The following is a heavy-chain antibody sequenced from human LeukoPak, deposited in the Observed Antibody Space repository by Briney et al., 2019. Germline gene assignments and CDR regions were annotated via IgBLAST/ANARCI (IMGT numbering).Heavy chain of an antibody. J-gene: IGHJ4*02. CDR2: ISGSGGST. D-gene: IGHD3-16*02. V-gene: IGHV3-23*01. CDR3: AKDSTPIEGFDY. Sequence: GGSLRLSCAASGFTFSSYAMSWVRQAPGKGLEWVSAISGSGGSTYYAGSVKGRFTISRDNSKNTLYLQMNSLRAEDTAIYYCAKDSTPIEGFDYWGQGTLVTVSS. CDR1: GFTFSSYA.